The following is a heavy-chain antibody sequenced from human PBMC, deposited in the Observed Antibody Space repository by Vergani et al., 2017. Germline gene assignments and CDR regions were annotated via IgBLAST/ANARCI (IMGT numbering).Heavy chain of an antibody. CDR2: ISPGASTV. J-gene: IGHJ6*02. Sequence: LEESGGGSVEPGGSLRLSCAASGFKFSDHYMSWIRQAPGKGLEWVSHISPGASTVSYTDSVTGRFTVSRDNDNNSLTLDMTTLRVEYTAVYYCAKNPGIATTRHYYAMDVWGQGTTVTVSS. V-gene: IGHV3-11*04. CDR3: AKNPGIATTRHYYAMDV. CDR1: GFKFSDHY. D-gene: IGHD6-13*01.